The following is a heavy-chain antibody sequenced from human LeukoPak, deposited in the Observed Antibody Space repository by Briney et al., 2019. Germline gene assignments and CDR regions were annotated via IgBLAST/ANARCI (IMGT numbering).Heavy chain of an antibody. J-gene: IGHJ4*02. D-gene: IGHD3-22*01. Sequence: GGSLRLFCAASGFTFSSYAMSWVRQAPGKGLEWVSTISVSGGSTYYADSVKGRFTISRDNSKNTLYLQMNSLRAEDTAVYYCAKEPHNYYDQPYYFDYWGQGTLVTVSS. CDR3: AKEPHNYYDQPYYFDY. V-gene: IGHV3-23*01. CDR2: ISVSGGST. CDR1: GFTFSSYA.